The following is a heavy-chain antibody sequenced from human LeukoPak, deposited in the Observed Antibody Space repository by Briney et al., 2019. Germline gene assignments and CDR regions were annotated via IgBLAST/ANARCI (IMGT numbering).Heavy chain of an antibody. V-gene: IGHV4-4*07. Sequence: PSETLSLTCTVSGGSISSYYWSRIRQPAGKGLEWIGRIYASGSNNYNPSLKSRVTMSVDTSKNQFSLKLSSVTAADTAMYYCAREVADYGGYYYYHYMDVWGKGTTVTISS. CDR2: IYASGSN. D-gene: IGHD4-23*01. CDR3: AREVADYGGYYYYHYMDV. CDR1: GGSISSYY. J-gene: IGHJ6*03.